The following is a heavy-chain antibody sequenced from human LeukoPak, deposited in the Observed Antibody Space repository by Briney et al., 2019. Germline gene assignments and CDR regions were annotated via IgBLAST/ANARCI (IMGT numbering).Heavy chain of an antibody. CDR2: IYTSGST. CDR3: ARVWLAGPYAFDI. D-gene: IGHD5-24*01. Sequence: PSETLSLTCTVSGGSISSYYWSWIRQPAGQRLEWIGRIYTSGSTNYNPSLKSRVTMSVDTSNIQFSLKLGSVTAADTAVYYCARVWLAGPYAFDIWGQGTMVTVSS. V-gene: IGHV4-4*07. J-gene: IGHJ3*02. CDR1: GGSISSYY.